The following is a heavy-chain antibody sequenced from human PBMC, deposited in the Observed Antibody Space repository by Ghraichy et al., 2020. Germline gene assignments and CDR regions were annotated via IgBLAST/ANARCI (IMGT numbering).Heavy chain of an antibody. D-gene: IGHD2-8*01. CDR3: AREKINGYNYFDF. CDR1: GDSISGYY. J-gene: IGHJ4*02. V-gene: IGHV4-59*01. Sequence: LSLTCTVSGDSISGYYWNWIRQPPGKGLEWIANIHNSGVTYYNPSLKSRVTISIDTSKNLFSLKLSSVTAAYTAVYYCAREKINGYNYFDFWGQGTLVTVSS. CDR2: IHNSGVT.